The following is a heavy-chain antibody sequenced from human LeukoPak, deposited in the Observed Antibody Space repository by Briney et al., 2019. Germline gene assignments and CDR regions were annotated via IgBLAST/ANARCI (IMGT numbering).Heavy chain of an antibody. CDR3: ARGSRMSSWY. CDR1: GGSFSGYY. Sequence: SETLSLTCAVYGGSFSGYYWSWIRQPSGKGLEWIGEISHSGSTNYNPSLKSRVTISVDTSKNQFSLKLSSVTAADTAVYYCARGSRMSSWYWGQGTLVTVSS. D-gene: IGHD6-13*01. V-gene: IGHV4-34*01. CDR2: ISHSGST. J-gene: IGHJ4*02.